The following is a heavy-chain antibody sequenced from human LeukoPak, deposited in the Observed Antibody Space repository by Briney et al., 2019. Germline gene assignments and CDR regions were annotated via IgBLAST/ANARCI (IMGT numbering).Heavy chain of an antibody. J-gene: IGHJ3*02. CDR3: AKQIVVVVPAAMYATTFDI. Sequence: GGSLRLSCAASGFTFSSYAMSWVRQAPGKGLEWVSAISGSGGSTYYADSVKGRFTISRDNSKNTLYLQMNSLRAEDTAVYYCAKQIVVVVPAAMYATTFDIWGPGTMVTVSS. CDR1: GFTFSSYA. CDR2: ISGSGGST. V-gene: IGHV3-23*01. D-gene: IGHD2-2*01.